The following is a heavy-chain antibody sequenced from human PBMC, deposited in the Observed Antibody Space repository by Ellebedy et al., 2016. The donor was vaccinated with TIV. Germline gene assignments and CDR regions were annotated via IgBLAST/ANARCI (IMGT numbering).Heavy chain of an antibody. CDR3: ARQVWAGYSGYGIYYFDY. J-gene: IGHJ4*02. CDR1: GDSISSSSYY. V-gene: IGHV4-39*01. CDR2: IYYSGDT. D-gene: IGHD5-12*01. Sequence: MPSETLSLTCSVSGDSISSSSYYWGWIRQPPGKGLEWIGSIYYSGDTYYNPSLKSRLTVSIDTSKNQFSLKLTSVTAADTALYYCARQVWAGYSGYGIYYFDYWGQGILVTVSS.